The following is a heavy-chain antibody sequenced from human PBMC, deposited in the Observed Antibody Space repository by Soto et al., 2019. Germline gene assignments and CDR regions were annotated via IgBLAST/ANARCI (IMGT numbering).Heavy chain of an antibody. V-gene: IGHV3-66*01. J-gene: IGHJ5*02. D-gene: IGHD5-18*01. CDR1: GFTVSSNY. CDR3: ARGPTRQLWLAT. Sequence: GGSLRLSCAASGFTVSSNYMSWVRQAPGKGLEWVSVIYSGGSTYYADSVKGRFTISRDNSKNTLYLQMNSLRAEDTAVYYCARGPTRQLWLATWGQGTLVTVSS. CDR2: IYSGGST.